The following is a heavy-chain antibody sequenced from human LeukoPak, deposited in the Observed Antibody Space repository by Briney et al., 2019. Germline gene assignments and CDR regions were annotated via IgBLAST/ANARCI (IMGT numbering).Heavy chain of an antibody. V-gene: IGHV3-21*01. CDR3: VRDEWELLRAY. J-gene: IGHJ4*02. D-gene: IGHD1-26*01. CDR1: GFTFSSYS. CDR2: ISSSSSYI. Sequence: GGSLRLSCAASGFTFSSYSMNWARQAPGKGLEWVSSISSSSSYIYYADSVKGRFTISRDNAKNSLYLQMNSLRAEDTGVYYCVRDEWELLRAYWGQGTLVTVSS.